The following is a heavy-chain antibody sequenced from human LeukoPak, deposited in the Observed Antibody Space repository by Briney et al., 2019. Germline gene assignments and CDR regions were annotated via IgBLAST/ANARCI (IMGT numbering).Heavy chain of an antibody. V-gene: IGHV3-48*01. CDR1: LFTFSSYS. CDR3: ARDRALFGVVPLWFDP. Sequence: GGSLRLSCAPSLFTFSSYSLNWVPQAPGKGVEGVSYISSSSRTIYYPDSVKGRFTISRDNAKDSLYLQMNSLRAEDTAVYYCARDRALFGVVPLWFDPWGQGTLVTVSS. J-gene: IGHJ5*02. D-gene: IGHD3-3*01. CDR2: ISSSSRTI.